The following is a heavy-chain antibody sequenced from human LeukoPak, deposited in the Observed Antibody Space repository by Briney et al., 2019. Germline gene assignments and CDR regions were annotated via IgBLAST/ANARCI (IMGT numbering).Heavy chain of an antibody. CDR1: GGSFSGYY. D-gene: IGHD6-13*01. J-gene: IGHJ4*02. Sequence: SETLSLTCAVYGGSFSGYYWSWIRQPPGKGLEWIGEINHSGSTNYNPSLKSRVTISVDTSKNQFSLKLSSVTAADTAVYYCARGIPTEIAAAGNFDYWGQGTLVTVSP. V-gene: IGHV4-34*01. CDR2: INHSGST. CDR3: ARGIPTEIAAAGNFDY.